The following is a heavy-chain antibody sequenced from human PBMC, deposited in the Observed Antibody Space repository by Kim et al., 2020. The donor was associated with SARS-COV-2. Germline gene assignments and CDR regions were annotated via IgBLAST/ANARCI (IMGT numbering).Heavy chain of an antibody. CDR1: GFSVSNNY. CDR2: IYAGGTT. V-gene: IGHV3-66*01. D-gene: IGHD4-17*01. CDR3: ASGSTVTTLDY. Sequence: GGSLRLSCAASGFSVSNNYMTWVRQAPGKGLEWVSLIYAGGTTLYADSVKGRFTISRDRSKNTLYLQINSLRPEDTALYYCASGSTVTTLDYWGQGTLVT. J-gene: IGHJ4*02.